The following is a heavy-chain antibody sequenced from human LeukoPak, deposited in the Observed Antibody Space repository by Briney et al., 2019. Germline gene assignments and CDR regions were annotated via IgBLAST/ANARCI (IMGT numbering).Heavy chain of an antibody. V-gene: IGHV3-23*01. CDR3: ARLWSYAFDI. D-gene: IGHD3-10*01. J-gene: IGHJ3*02. Sequence: GGSLRLSCAASGFXFSNYVMSWVRQAPGKGLEWVSVISPSGDTTHYADSVKGRSTISRDNSKNTLYLQMNSLRAEDTAVYYCARLWSYAFDIWGQGTMVTVSS. CDR2: ISPSGDTT. CDR1: GFXFSNYV.